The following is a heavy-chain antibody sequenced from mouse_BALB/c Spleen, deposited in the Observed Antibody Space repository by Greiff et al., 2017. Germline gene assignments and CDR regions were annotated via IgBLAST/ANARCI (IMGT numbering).Heavy chain of an antibody. Sequence: EVQVVESGGGLVQPGGSLKLSCAASGFTFSSYGMSWVRQTPDKRLELVATINSNGGSTYYPDSVKGRFTISRDNAKNTLYLQMSSLKSEDTAMYYCARDWDLRTLDYWGQGTTLTVSS. J-gene: IGHJ2*01. CDR1: GFTFSSYG. V-gene: IGHV5-6-3*01. D-gene: IGHD1-1*01. CDR3: ARDWDLRTLDY. CDR2: INSNGGST.